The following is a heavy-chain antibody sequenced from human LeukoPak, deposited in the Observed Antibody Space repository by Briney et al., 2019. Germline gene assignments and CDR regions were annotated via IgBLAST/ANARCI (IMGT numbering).Heavy chain of an antibody. Sequence: GGSLRLSCAASGFTFSSYSMNWVRQAPGKGLEWVSSISSSSSYIYYADSVKGRFTISRANAKNSLYLQMNSLRPEDTAVYYCARRAGAYSHPYDYWGQGTLVTVSS. J-gene: IGHJ4*02. CDR3: ARRAGAYSHPYDY. D-gene: IGHD4/OR15-4a*01. CDR1: GFTFSSYS. V-gene: IGHV3-21*01. CDR2: ISSSSSYI.